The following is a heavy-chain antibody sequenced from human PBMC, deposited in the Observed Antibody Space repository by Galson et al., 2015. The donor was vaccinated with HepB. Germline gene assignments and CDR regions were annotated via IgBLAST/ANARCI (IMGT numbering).Heavy chain of an antibody. V-gene: IGHV3-21*01. Sequence: SLRLSCAASGFTFSSYSMNWVRQAPGKGLEWVSSISSSSSYIYYADSVKGRFTISRDNAKNSLYLQMNSLRAEDTAVYYCARAWGSWDNWYFDLWGRGTLVTVSS. CDR1: GFTFSSYS. CDR3: ARAWGSWDNWYFDL. CDR2: ISSSSSYI. D-gene: IGHD6-13*01. J-gene: IGHJ2*01.